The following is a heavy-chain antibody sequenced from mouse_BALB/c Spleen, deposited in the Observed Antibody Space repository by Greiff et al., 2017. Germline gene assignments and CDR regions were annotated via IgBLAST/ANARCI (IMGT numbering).Heavy chain of an antibody. Sequence: VQLKESGPELVKPGASVKMSCKASGYTFTSYVMHWVKQKPGQGLEWIGYINPYNDGTKYNEKFKGKATLTSDKSSSTAYMELSSLTSEDSAVYYCARGGSSGSFAYWGQGTTLTVSS. D-gene: IGHD3-1*01. CDR1: GYTFTSYV. CDR2: INPYNDGT. V-gene: IGHV1-14*01. J-gene: IGHJ2*01. CDR3: ARGGSSGSFAY.